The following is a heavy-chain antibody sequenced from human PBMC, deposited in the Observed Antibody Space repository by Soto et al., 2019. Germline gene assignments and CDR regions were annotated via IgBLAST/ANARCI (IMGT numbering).Heavy chain of an antibody. CDR1: GFSVRSYG. J-gene: IGHJ4*02. Sequence: QVKLVESGGGVVQPGRSLRLSCAASGFSVRSYGMHWVRQAPGKVLEWVAVIWFDGSKTYYADSVKGRFTISRDTSTNTRSLQMHSLRAEDTAVYFCAREAFEMATSHDYWGQGTLVTVSS. V-gene: IGHV3-33*02. CDR3: AREAFEMATSHDY. CDR2: IWFDGSKT.